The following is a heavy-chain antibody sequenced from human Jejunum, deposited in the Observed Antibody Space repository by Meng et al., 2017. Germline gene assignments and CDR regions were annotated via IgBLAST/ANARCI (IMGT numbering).Heavy chain of an antibody. J-gene: IGHJ4*02. Sequence: GQLVECGGGLGQPGWSLGLSCAASGFSFSSYSMFWFRQPPGKGLLSVSRITNDGTGTLYADSVKGRFTISRDNAKNTLYLQMNSLRAEDTAVYFCVCGGLTGYWGQGALVTVSS. V-gene: IGHV3-74*01. CDR1: GFSFSSYS. D-gene: IGHD2-15*01. CDR3: VCGGLTGY. CDR2: ITNDGTGT.